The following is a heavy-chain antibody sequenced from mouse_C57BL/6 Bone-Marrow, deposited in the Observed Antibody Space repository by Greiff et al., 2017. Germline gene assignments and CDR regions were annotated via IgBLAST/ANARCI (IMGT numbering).Heavy chain of an antibody. V-gene: IGHV5-16*01. CDR1: GFTFSDYY. CDR3: ARDERGPFAY. J-gene: IGHJ3*01. CDR2: INYDGSST. Sequence: EVKLMESEGGLVQPGSSMKLSCTASGFTFSDYYMAWVRQVPEKGLEWVANINYDGSSTYYLDSLKSRFIISRDNAKNILYLQMSSLKSEDTATYYCARDERGPFAYWGQGTLVTVSA.